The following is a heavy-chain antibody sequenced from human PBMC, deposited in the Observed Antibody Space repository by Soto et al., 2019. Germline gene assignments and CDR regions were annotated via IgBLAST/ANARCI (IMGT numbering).Heavy chain of an antibody. D-gene: IGHD1-26*01. CDR2: ISNDGIKK. CDR1: GFTFSSYG. J-gene: IGHJ6*02. Sequence: QVQLVESGGGVVQPGGSLRLSCAASGFTFSSYGVHWVRQAPGKGLEWVSVISNDGIKKNYGESAKGRFTISRDYSNNTQYLQMNSLRTEDRAVYYCAKSPQWVAKGGMDVWGQGTTVTVSS. CDR3: AKSPQWVAKGGMDV. V-gene: IGHV3-30*18.